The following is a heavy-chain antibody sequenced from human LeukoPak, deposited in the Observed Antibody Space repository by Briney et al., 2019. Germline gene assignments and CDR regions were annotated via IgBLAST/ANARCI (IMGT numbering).Heavy chain of an antibody. V-gene: IGHV4-39*07. CDR1: GGSISSSSYR. CDR2: VYYSGST. J-gene: IGHJ4*02. Sequence: SETLSLTCTVSGGSISSSSYRWAWIRQPPGKGLEWIGNVYYSGSTYYYPSLESRVTISVDTSKNQFSLKLSSVTAADTAVYYCARGDSYGYTYYFDYWGQGTLVTVSS. D-gene: IGHD5-18*01. CDR3: ARGDSYGYTYYFDY.